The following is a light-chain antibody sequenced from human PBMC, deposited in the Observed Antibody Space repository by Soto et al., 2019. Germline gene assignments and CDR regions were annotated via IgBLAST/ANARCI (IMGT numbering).Light chain of an antibody. Sequence: EIVLTQSPGTLSLSPGERATLSCRASQSVSSSYLAWYQQKPGQAPRLPIYGASSRATAIPDRFSGSGSGTDFNLTITRLEPEDFAVYYCQQYGSSPLTFGGGTKVEIK. J-gene: IGKJ4*01. CDR1: QSVSSSY. CDR2: GAS. V-gene: IGKV3-20*01. CDR3: QQYGSSPLT.